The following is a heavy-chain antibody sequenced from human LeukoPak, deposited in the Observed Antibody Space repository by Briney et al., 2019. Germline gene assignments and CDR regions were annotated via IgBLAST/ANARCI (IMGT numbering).Heavy chain of an antibody. Sequence: SVKVSCKASGFTFTSSAMQWVRQARGQRLEWIGWIVVGSGNTDYAQKFQERVTITRDMSTSTAYMELSSLRSEDTAVYYCAADRWVGATTFDYWGQGTLVTVSS. CDR2: IVVGSGNT. CDR3: AADRWVGATTFDY. V-gene: IGHV1-58*02. D-gene: IGHD1-26*01. J-gene: IGHJ4*02. CDR1: GFTFTSSA.